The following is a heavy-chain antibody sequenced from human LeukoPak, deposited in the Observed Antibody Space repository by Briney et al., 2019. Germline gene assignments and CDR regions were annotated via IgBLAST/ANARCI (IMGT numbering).Heavy chain of an antibody. V-gene: IGHV1-69*01. CDR1: GGTFSSYS. D-gene: IGHD2-2*01. Sequence: SVKVSCKASGGTFSSYSISWVRQAPGQGLEWMGGIIPIFGTANYAQKFQGRVTITADESTSTAYMELSSLRSEDTAVYYCAGYPEGPVVPAAMGSDYYYYMDVWGKGTTVTVSS. CDR3: AGYPEGPVVPAAMGSDYYYYMDV. J-gene: IGHJ6*03. CDR2: IIPIFGTA.